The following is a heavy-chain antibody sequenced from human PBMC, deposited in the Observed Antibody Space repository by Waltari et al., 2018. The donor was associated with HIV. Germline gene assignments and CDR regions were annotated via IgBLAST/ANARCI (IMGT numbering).Heavy chain of an antibody. J-gene: IGHJ4*02. V-gene: IGHV3-30*18. CDR3: AKDLTLRVMGYYVDD. CDR2: ISLDLNNK. CDR1: VFTFNTYA. Sequence: QVQLVESGGVVVEPGRSLRLSCAASVFTFNTYAMHCVRQAPGKGLGCGALISLDLNNKCYAASVSGRFTISRDNSKTTLYLQMNNLRSEDTAVYYCAKDLTLRVMGYYVDDWGQGTLVTVSS. D-gene: IGHD2-21*01.